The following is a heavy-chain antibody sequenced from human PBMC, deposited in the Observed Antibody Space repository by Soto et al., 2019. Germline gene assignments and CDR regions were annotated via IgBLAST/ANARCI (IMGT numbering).Heavy chain of an antibody. Sequence: SETLSLTCTVSGGSISSYYWSWIRQPPGKGLEWIGYIYYSGSTNYNPSLKSRVTISVDTSKNQFSLKLSSVTAADTAVYYCAREIIVPVEGNWFDPWGQGTLVTVSS. CDR2: IYYSGST. D-gene: IGHD2-2*01. CDR3: AREIIVPVEGNWFDP. CDR1: GGSISSYY. J-gene: IGHJ5*02. V-gene: IGHV4-59*01.